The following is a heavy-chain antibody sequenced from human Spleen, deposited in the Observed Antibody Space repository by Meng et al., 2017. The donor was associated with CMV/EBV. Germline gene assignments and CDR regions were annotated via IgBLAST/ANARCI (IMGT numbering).Heavy chain of an antibody. J-gene: IGHJ6*02. CDR1: GFSISTNY. V-gene: IGHV3-66*02. Sequence: GGSLRLSCAASGFSISTNYMNWVRQAPGKGLEWLSIIYSGGNTYYADSVRGRFTISRDSSRNTVSLQMNSLRPEDSAVYYCECSSSGYYYNGIDIWGQGTTVTVS. CDR3: ECSSSGYYYNGIDI. CDR2: IYSGGNT. D-gene: IGHD6-6*01.